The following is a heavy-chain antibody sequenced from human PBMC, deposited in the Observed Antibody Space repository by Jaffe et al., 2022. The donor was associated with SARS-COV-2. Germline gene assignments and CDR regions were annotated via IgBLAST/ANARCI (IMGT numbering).Heavy chain of an antibody. CDR2: ISSRGTYI. Sequence: EVQLVESGGGLVKPGGSLRLSCAASGFTFSGYSMNWVRRAPGKGLEWVSSISSRGTYIFYADSVKGRLTTSRDNAKNSLYLQMNSLRAEDTAVYYCARINMVRGDGWDYYYMDVWGKGTTVTVSS. CDR1: GFTFSGYS. V-gene: IGHV3-21*02. CDR3: ARINMVRGDGWDYYYMDV. D-gene: IGHD3-10*01. J-gene: IGHJ6*03.